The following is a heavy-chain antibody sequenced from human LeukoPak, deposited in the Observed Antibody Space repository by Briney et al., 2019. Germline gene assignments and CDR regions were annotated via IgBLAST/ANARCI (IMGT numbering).Heavy chain of an antibody. Sequence: PSETLSLTCTVSGGSISSGGYYWSWIRQHPGKGLEWIGYIYYSGSTYYNPSLKSRVTISVDTSKNQFSLKLSSVTAADTAVYCCARGTYYDYIWGSYRPGQFDYWGQGTLVTVSS. CDR3: ARGTYYDYIWGSYRPGQFDY. J-gene: IGHJ4*02. V-gene: IGHV4-31*03. D-gene: IGHD3-16*02. CDR2: IYYSGST. CDR1: GGSISSGGYY.